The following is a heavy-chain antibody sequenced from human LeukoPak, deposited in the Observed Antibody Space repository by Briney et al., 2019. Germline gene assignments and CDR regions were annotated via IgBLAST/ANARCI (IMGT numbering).Heavy chain of an antibody. V-gene: IGHV3-11*05. J-gene: IGHJ4*01. Sequence: PGGSLRLSCVASAFXFRDYYMSWIRQAPGKGLEWVSYISSSNSYTKYADSVKGRFTISRDNAKNSLYLQMNSLRAEDTAVYYCARGGEAVFDYWGHGTLVTVSS. CDR1: AFXFRDYY. CDR2: ISSSNSYT. D-gene: IGHD5-12*01. CDR3: ARGGEAVFDY.